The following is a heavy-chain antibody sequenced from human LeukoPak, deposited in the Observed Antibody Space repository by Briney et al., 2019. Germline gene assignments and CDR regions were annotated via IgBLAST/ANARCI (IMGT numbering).Heavy chain of an antibody. Sequence: GGSLRLSCAASGFTFSDYYMSWIRQAPGKGLEWVSYISSSSSTIYYADSVKGRFTISRDNAKNSLYLQMNSLRDEDTAVYYCARDHDAPGSFYDYWGQGTLVTVSS. CDR3: ARDHDAPGSFYDY. CDR2: ISSSSSTI. D-gene: IGHD1-26*01. J-gene: IGHJ4*02. V-gene: IGHV3-11*04. CDR1: GFTFSDYY.